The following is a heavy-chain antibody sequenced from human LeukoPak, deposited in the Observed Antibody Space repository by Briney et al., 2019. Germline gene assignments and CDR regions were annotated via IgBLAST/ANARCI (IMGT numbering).Heavy chain of an antibody. CDR3: ARYSSSWPYYFDY. J-gene: IGHJ4*02. CDR2: IKQDGSEK. CDR1: GFTFSKNW. V-gene: IGHV3-7*01. Sequence: GGSLRLSCAASGFTFSKNWMSWVRQAPGKGLEWVANIKQDGSEKYYVDSVKGRFTISRDNAKNSLYLQMNSLRAEDTAVYYCARYSSSWPYYFDYWGQGTLVTVSS. D-gene: IGHD6-13*01.